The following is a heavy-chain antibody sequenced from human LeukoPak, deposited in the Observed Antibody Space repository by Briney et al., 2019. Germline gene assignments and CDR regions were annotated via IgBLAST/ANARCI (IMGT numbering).Heavy chain of an antibody. Sequence: GGSLRLSCAASGFTFRNYGMNWVRQAPGKGLEWVALIWYDGSRDYYVDFVKGRFTVSRDNSKNTLYLQMKNLRAEDTAVYYCATVRGSDWYMDYWGQGTLVTVSS. V-gene: IGHV3-33*01. J-gene: IGHJ4*02. D-gene: IGHD6-19*01. CDR2: IWYDGSRD. CDR1: GFTFRNYG. CDR3: ATVRGSDWYMDY.